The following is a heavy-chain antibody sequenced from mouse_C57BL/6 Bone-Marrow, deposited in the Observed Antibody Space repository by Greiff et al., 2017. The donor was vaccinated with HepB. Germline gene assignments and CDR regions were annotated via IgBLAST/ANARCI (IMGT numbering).Heavy chain of an antibody. D-gene: IGHD2-4*01. CDR2: SRNKANDYTT. CDR1: GFTFSDFY. Sequence: EVHLVESGGGLVQSGRSLRLSCATSGFTFSDFYMEWVRQAPGKGLEWIAASRNKANDYTTEYSASVKGRFIVSRDTSQSILYLQMNALRAEDTAIYYCARDADYAWFAYWGQGTLVTVSA. J-gene: IGHJ3*01. V-gene: IGHV7-1*01. CDR3: ARDADYAWFAY.